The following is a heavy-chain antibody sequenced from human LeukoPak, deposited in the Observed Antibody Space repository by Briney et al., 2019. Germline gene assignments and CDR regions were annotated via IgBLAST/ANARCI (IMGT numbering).Heavy chain of an antibody. CDR1: GGSFSGYY. D-gene: IGHD2-15*01. CDR3: ARGEGPSGGSLTFDY. J-gene: IGHJ4*02. Sequence: SETLSVTCAVYGGSFSGYYWSWIRQPPGKGLEWIGEINHSGSTNYNPSLKSRVTISVDTSKNQFSLKLSSVTAADTAVYYCARGEGPSGGSLTFDYWGQGTLVTVSS. V-gene: IGHV4-34*01. CDR2: INHSGST.